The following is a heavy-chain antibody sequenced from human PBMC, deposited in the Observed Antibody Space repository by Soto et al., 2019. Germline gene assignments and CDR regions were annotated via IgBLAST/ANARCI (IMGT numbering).Heavy chain of an antibody. CDR2: MNPNSGNT. CDR1: GYTFTSYD. D-gene: IGHD4-17*01. Sequence: ASVKVSCKASGYTFTSYDINWVRQATGQGLEWMGWMNPNSGNTGYAQKFQGRVTITADTSTSTAYMELSSLRSEDTAVYYCARSYGDYWDFAYGGQGTLVPVSS. CDR3: ARSYGDYWDFAY. V-gene: IGHV1-8*01. J-gene: IGHJ4*02.